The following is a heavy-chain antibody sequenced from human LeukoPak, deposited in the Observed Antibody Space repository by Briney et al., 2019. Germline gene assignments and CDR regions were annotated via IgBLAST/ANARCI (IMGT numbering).Heavy chain of an antibody. V-gene: IGHV3-23*01. Sequence: GGSQRLSCAASGYTFYNYAVPWVRQAPGKGLEWVSSISHDGASTHYEDSVKGRFTISRDNSKNTVFLQMDSLRAEDTAIYFCAKYGSGQLWLLGWYFDFWGRGTLVSVSS. CDR1: GYTFYNYA. J-gene: IGHJ2*01. CDR3: AKYGSGQLWLLGWYFDF. CDR2: ISHDGAST. D-gene: IGHD3-16*01.